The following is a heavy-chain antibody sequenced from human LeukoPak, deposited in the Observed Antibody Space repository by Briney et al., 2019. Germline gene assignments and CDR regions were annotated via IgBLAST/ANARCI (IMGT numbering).Heavy chain of an antibody. CDR3: AKLTTGWFEDF. CDR1: GFTLSGHT. D-gene: IGHD2-8*02. V-gene: IGHV3-23*01. Sequence: GGSLRLSCAASGFTLSGHTMNWFRQAPGKGLEWVSAIRASDSNTFYADSVKGRFTISRDSSKNTLYLQMNDLRDVDTAVYYCAKLTTGWFEDFWGQGTLVTVSS. J-gene: IGHJ4*02. CDR2: IRASDSNT.